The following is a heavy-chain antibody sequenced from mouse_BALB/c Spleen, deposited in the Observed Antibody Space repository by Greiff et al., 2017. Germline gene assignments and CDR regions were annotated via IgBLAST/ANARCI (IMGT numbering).Heavy chain of an antibody. CDR3: ARDGGFYYYGSSLFDY. Sequence: VQLQQSGPGLVAPSQSLSITCTVSGFSLTSYGVHWVRQPPGKGLEWLGVIWAGGSTNYNSALMSRLSISKDNSKSQVFLKMNSLQTDDTAMYYCARDGGFYYYGSSLFDYWGQGTTLTVSS. CDR1: GFSLTSYG. V-gene: IGHV2-9*02. CDR2: IWAGGST. D-gene: IGHD1-1*01. J-gene: IGHJ2*01.